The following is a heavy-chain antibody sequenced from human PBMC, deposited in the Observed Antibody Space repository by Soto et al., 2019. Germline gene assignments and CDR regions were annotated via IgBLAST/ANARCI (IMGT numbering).Heavy chain of an antibody. CDR1: GFTFSSYG. J-gene: IGHJ6*02. Sequence: QVQLVESGGGVVQPGRSLRLSCAASGFTFSSYGMHWVRQAPGKGLEWVAVIWYDGSNKYYADSVKGRFTISRDNSKNTLYLQMNSLRAEDTAVYYCARSITIFVVLITGDYYGMDVWGQGTTVTVSS. CDR2: IWYDGSNK. D-gene: IGHD3-3*01. CDR3: ARSITIFVVLITGDYYGMDV. V-gene: IGHV3-33*01.